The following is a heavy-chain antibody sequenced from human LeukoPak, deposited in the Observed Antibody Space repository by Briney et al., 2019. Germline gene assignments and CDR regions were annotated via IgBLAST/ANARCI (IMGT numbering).Heavy chain of an antibody. CDR1: DFTFDFYW. V-gene: IGHV3-7*03. D-gene: IGHD3-3*01. CDR3: ARDQYDTWSRRGNFDS. J-gene: IGHJ4*02. Sequence: PGGSLRLSCIASDFTFDFYWMTWVRQAPGKGLEWVANIKLDGSEKNYVDSVKGRFTISRDNTKNSLYLQMNSLRVEDTAVFYCARDQYDTWSRRGNFDSWGQGTLVIVSS. CDR2: IKLDGSEK.